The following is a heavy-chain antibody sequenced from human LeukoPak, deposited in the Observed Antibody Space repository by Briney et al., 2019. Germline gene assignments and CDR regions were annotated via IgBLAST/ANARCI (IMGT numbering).Heavy chain of an antibody. V-gene: IGHV3-9*01. Sequence: GRSLRLSCAASGLTFDDYAMHWVRQAPGKGLEWVSGIRWNSGSIGYAASVKGRFTISRDNAKNSLYLQMNSLRAEDTALYYCAKGYRKYSYGPALDYWGQGTLVIVPS. D-gene: IGHD5-18*01. J-gene: IGHJ4*02. CDR3: AKGYRKYSYGPALDY. CDR2: IRWNSGSI. CDR1: GLTFDDYA.